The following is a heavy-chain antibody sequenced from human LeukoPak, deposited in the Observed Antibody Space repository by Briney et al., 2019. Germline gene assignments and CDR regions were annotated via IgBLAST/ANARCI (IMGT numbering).Heavy chain of an antibody. CDR3: ARKDLTVTTYYFDY. CDR1: GFTFSSYW. Sequence: GGSLRLSCAASGFTFSSYWMHWVRQAPGKGLEWVSAISGSGGSTYYADSVKGRFTISRDNSKNTLYLQMNSLRAEDTAVYYCARKDLTVTTYYFDYWGQGTLVTVSS. V-gene: IGHV3-23*01. D-gene: IGHD4-17*01. CDR2: ISGSGGST. J-gene: IGHJ4*02.